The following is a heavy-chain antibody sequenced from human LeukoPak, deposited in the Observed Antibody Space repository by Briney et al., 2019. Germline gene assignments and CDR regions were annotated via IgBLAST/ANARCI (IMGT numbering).Heavy chain of an antibody. CDR1: GGSFSGYY. V-gene: IGHV4-34*01. CDR2: XXXXXST. Sequence: PSETLSLTCAVYGGSFSGYYWSWIRQPPGKGLEWXXXXXXXXSTNYNPSLKSRVTIXVDTSKNQFSLKLSSVTAADTAVYYCARRPLWFGELRYYYYYGMDVWGQGTTVTVSS. J-gene: IGHJ6*02. CDR3: ARRPLWFGELRYYYYYGMDV. D-gene: IGHD3-10*01.